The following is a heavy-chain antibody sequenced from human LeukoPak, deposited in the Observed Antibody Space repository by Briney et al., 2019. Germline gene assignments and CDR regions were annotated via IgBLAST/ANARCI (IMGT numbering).Heavy chain of an antibody. CDR3: ARDWIQLRAANAFDI. J-gene: IGHJ3*02. CDR2: IFRGDDT. D-gene: IGHD5-18*01. Sequence: QSGGSLRLSCAASGFIVSQNYMSWVRQAPGKGLEWVSVIFRGDDTNYVDSVKGRFTIFRDNSKNTLYLQMNSLTAEDTAVYYCARDWIQLRAANAFDIWGQGTMVTVSS. V-gene: IGHV3-66*01. CDR1: GFIVSQNY.